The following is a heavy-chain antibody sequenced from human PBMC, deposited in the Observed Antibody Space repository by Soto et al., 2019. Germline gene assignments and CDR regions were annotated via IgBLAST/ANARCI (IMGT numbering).Heavy chain of an antibody. CDR1: GGSISSSSYY. CDR3: ARPRVLLWFGELLSFWFDP. CDR2: IYYSGST. V-gene: IGHV4-39*01. D-gene: IGHD3-10*01. Sequence: PSETLSLTCTVSGGSISSSSYYWGWIRQPPGKGLEWIGSIYYSGSTYYNPSLKSRVTISVDTSKNQFSLKLSSVTAADTAVYYCARPRVLLWFGELLSFWFDPWGQGTLVTVSS. J-gene: IGHJ5*02.